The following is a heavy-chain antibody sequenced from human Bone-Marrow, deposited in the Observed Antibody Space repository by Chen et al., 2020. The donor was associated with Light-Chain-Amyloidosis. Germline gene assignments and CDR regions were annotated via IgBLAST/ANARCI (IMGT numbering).Heavy chain of an antibody. V-gene: IGHV3-53*02. J-gene: IGHJ4*02. CDR1: GFSVSRSY. CDR3: ATEGRDPGYSYGYLNY. D-gene: IGHD5-18*01. Sequence: EVHLVETGGALIQPGGSLRLSCAASGFSVSRSYMSWVRQAPGKGLEWVSLIYSGGSTYYADVVKGRFTISRDSSKNTVYLQMNSLRAEDTALYYCATEGRDPGYSYGYLNYWGQGTLVTVSS. CDR2: IYSGGST.